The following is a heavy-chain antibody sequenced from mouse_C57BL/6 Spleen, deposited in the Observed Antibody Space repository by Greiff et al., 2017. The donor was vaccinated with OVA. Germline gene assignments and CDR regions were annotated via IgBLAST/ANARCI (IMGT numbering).Heavy chain of an antibody. CDR1: GFTFSDYG. J-gene: IGHJ4*01. CDR2: ISSGSSTI. Sequence: EVKLMESGGGLVKPGGSLKLSCAASGFTFSDYGMHWVRQAPEKGLEWVAYISSGSSTIYYADTVTGRFTISRDNAKNTLFLQMTSLRSEDTAMYYCARGNYYGSMDYWGQGTSVTVSS. CDR3: ARGNYYGSMDY. V-gene: IGHV5-17*01. D-gene: IGHD1-1*01.